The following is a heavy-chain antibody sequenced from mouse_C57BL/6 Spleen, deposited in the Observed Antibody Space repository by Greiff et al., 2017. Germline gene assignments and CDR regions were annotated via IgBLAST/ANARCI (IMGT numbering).Heavy chain of an antibody. CDR2: IYPGDGDT. V-gene: IGHV1-82*01. J-gene: IGHJ4*01. CDR1: GYAFSSSW. D-gene: IGHD2-1*01. CDR3: ATRDGNYDYYAMDY. Sequence: VKLMESGPELVKPGASVKISCKASGYAFSSSWMNWVKQRPGKGLEWIGRIYPGDGDTNYNGKFKGKATLTADKSSSTAYMQLSSLTSEDSAVYFCATRDGNYDYYAMDYWGQGTSVTVSS.